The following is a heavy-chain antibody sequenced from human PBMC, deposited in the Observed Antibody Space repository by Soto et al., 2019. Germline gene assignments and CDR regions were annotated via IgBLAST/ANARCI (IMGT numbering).Heavy chain of an antibody. CDR3: VRDPEVLDC. V-gene: IGHV3-48*01. J-gene: IGHJ4*02. CDR2: IRRDSSTI. Sequence: EVQLVESGGGLVQPGGSLRLSCAASGFTFSSYSMNWVRQAPGMGLEWVSYIRRDSSTIYYADSVKGRFTISRDNAKNSLYLRVNSLRAEDRAVYYCVRDPEVLDCWGQGALVTVAS. CDR1: GFTFSSYS.